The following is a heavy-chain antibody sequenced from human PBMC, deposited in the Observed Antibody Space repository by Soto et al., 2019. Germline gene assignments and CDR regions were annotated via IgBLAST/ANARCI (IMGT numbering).Heavy chain of an antibody. J-gene: IGHJ4*02. CDR1: GFTVSSNY. Sequence: PGGSLRLSCAASGFTVSSNYMSWVRQAPGKGLEWVSVIYSGGSTYYADSVKGRFTISRGNSKNTLYLQMNSLRAEDTAVYYCARDLDYAFDYWGQGTLVTVSS. CDR2: IYSGGST. D-gene: IGHD4-17*01. CDR3: ARDLDYAFDY. V-gene: IGHV3-66*01.